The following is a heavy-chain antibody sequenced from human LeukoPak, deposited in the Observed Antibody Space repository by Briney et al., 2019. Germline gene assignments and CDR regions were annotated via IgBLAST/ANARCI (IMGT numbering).Heavy chain of an antibody. CDR2: ISWNSGSI. V-gene: IGHV3-9*01. CDR1: GFTFDDYA. CDR3: AKARGYSGYDYYYMDV. Sequence: QTGGSLRLSCAASGFTFDDYAMHWVRQAPGKGLEWVSGISWNSGSIGYADSVKGRFTISRDNAKNSLYLQMNSLRAEDTALYYCAKARGYSGYDYYYMDVWGKGTTVTISS. D-gene: IGHD5-12*01. J-gene: IGHJ6*03.